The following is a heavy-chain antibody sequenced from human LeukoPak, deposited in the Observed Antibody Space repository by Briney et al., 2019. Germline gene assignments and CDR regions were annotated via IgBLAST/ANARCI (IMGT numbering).Heavy chain of an antibody. J-gene: IGHJ5*02. D-gene: IGHD5-24*01. CDR2: IQNSVTSY. Sequence: SETLSLTCTLYGGSPTIISWNCVRQPPGKGLEWIGYIQNSVTSYTDNTSLQSRVTTSVDTSKHPISLKVTSVTAAHTAVISCLKRSQLDPWGQGTLVTVSS. CDR1: GGSPTIIS. V-gene: IGHV4-59*03. CDR3: LKRSQLDP.